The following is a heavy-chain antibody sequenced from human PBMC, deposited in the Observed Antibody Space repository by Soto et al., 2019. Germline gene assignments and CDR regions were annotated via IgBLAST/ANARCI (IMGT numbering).Heavy chain of an antibody. V-gene: IGHV4-61*01. J-gene: IGHJ4*02. CDR2: IYYSGST. CDR1: GGSVSSGSYY. Sequence: PSETLSLTCTVSGGSVSSGSYYWSWIRHPPGKGLEWIGYIYYSGSTKYNPSLKSRVTISVDTSKNQFSLKLSSVTAADPAVYYCARASGYSYEVLDYWGQGTLVTVSS. CDR3: ARASGYSYEVLDY. D-gene: IGHD5-18*01.